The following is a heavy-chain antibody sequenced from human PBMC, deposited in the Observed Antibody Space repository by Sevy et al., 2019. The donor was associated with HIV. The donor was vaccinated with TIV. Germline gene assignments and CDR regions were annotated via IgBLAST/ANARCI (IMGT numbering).Heavy chain of an antibody. V-gene: IGHV3-15*01. D-gene: IGHD2-2*01. CDR3: TTAHGGYCSSTSCRNEKYYYYYYGMDV. CDR2: IKSKTDGGTT. Sequence: GGSLRLSCAASGFTFSNAWMSWVRQAPGKGLEWVGRIKSKTDGGTTDYAAPVKGRFTISRDHSKNTLYLQMNSLKTEETAVYYCTTAHGGYCSSTSCRNEKYYYYYYGMDVWGQGTTVTVSS. J-gene: IGHJ6*02. CDR1: GFTFSNAW.